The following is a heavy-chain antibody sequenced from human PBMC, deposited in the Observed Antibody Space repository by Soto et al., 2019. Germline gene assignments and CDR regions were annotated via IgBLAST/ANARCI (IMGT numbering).Heavy chain of an antibody. D-gene: IGHD2-2*01. Sequence: SETLSLTCTVSGGSISSYYWSWIRQPPGKGLEWIGYIYYSGSTNYNPSLKSRVTISVDTSKNQFSLKLSSVTAADTAVYYCARKCSSTSCFVDDWGQGTLVTVSS. CDR3: ARKCSSTSCFVDD. CDR1: GGSISSYY. J-gene: IGHJ4*02. CDR2: IYYSGST. V-gene: IGHV4-59*01.